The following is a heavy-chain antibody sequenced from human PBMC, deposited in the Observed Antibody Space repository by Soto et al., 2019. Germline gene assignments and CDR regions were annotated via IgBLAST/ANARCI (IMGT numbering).Heavy chain of an antibody. CDR3: ARAHEVAWFDS. CDR2: ITNRGTHT. Sequence: GGSLRLSCTASGFSFSSYTMNWVRQAPGKGLQWVASITNRGTHTYSADSVKGRFTISRDNDKNSLYLQMDNLRAEDTATYYCARAHEVAWFDSWGLGTLVTVS. CDR1: GFSFSSYT. D-gene: IGHD2-15*01. V-gene: IGHV3-21*06. J-gene: IGHJ5*01.